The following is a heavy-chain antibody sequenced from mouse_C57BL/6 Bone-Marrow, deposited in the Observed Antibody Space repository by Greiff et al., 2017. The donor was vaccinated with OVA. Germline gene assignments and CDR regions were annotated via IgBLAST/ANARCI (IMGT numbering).Heavy chain of an antibody. J-gene: IGHJ2*01. CDR3: AIPPYYDYDGGYYFDY. V-gene: IGHV1-26*01. CDR2: INPNNGGT. D-gene: IGHD2-4*01. Sequence: EVQLQQSGPELVKPGASVKISCKASGYTFTDYYMNWVKQSHGKSLEWIGDINPNNGGTSYNQKFKGKATLTVDKSSSTAYMELRSLTYEDSAVYYCAIPPYYDYDGGYYFDYWGQGTTLTVSS. CDR1: GYTFTDYY.